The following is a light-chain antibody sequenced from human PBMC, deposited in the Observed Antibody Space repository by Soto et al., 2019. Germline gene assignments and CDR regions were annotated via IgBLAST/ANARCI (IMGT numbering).Light chain of an antibody. J-gene: IGKJ4*02. CDR3: QQYNSYSELT. CDR2: DAS. Sequence: DIQMTQSPSTLSASVGDRVTITCRASQSISSWLAWYQQKPGKAPKLMIYDASSLESGVPSRFSGSGSGTEFTLTISSLQPDDFATYYCQQYNSYSELTFGVGTKGEI. CDR1: QSISSW. V-gene: IGKV1-5*01.